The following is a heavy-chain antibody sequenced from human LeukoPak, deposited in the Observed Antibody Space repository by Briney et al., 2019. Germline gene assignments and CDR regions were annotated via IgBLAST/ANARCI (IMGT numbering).Heavy chain of an antibody. J-gene: IGHJ4*02. Sequence: GGSLRLSCAASGFNFNTYSMTWVRQAPGKGLEWVSSIDGGSTYKYYADSLKGRFIISRDNTMNSLFLQINSLRPEDTAVYFCVRGTGEGRYWGQGILVTVSS. CDR3: VRGTGEGRY. V-gene: IGHV3-21*01. CDR2: IDGGSTYK. D-gene: IGHD3/OR15-3a*01. CDR1: GFNFNTYS.